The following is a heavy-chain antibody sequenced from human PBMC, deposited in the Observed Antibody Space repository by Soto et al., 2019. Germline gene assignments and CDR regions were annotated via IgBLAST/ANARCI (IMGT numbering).Heavy chain of an antibody. Sequence: SETLSLTCTVSGATVSRGDYFWTWIRQPPGKGLEWIGYIYYSGTTNYNPSLKSRVTISIDMSKNQFSLRLSSVTAADTALYYCARTTAVPNTLRSRYFFDFWGQGTLVTVSS. D-gene: IGHD3-9*01. J-gene: IGHJ4*02. CDR2: IYYSGTT. V-gene: IGHV4-61*08. CDR1: GATVSRGDYF. CDR3: ARTTAVPNTLRSRYFFDF.